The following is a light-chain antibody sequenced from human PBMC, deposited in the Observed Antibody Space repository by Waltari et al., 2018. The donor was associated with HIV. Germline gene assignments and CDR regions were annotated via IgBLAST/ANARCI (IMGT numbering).Light chain of an antibody. CDR1: SSSTGTKT. J-gene: IGLJ2*01. V-gene: IGLV1-44*01. CDR2: SSH. Sequence: QSVLTQPPSASGTPGPGVTISCSGSSSSTGTKTVCWYQHLPGTAPKLLIYSSHQRPSGVPDRFSGSKSGTSASLAISRLQSEDEADYYCAAWDDSLNDVVFGGGTKLTVL. CDR3: AAWDDSLNDVV.